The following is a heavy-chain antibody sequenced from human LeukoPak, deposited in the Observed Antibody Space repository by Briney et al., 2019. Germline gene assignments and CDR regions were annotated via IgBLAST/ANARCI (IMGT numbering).Heavy chain of an antibody. CDR2: IYTSGST. V-gene: IGHV4-4*07. CDR1: GGSISSYY. CDR3: ARRRAAAGTEAFDI. J-gene: IGHJ3*02. D-gene: IGHD6-13*01. Sequence: PSETLSLTCTVSGGSISSYYWSWIRQPAGKGLEWIGRIYTSGSTNYNPSLKSRVTISVDTSKNQFSLKLSSVTAADTAVYYCARRRAAAGTEAFDIWGQGTMVTVSS.